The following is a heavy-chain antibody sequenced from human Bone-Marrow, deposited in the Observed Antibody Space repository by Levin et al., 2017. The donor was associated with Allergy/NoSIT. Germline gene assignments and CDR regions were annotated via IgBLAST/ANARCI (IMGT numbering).Heavy chain of an antibody. J-gene: IGHJ4*02. D-gene: IGHD5-18*01. Sequence: PGGSLRLSCAASGFTFSSYGMHWVRQAPGKGLEWVAVISYDGSNKYYADSVKGRFTISRDNSKNTLYLQMNSLRAEDTAVYYCAKGIQLRPGPLLDYWGQGTLVTVSS. CDR3: AKGIQLRPGPLLDY. CDR1: GFTFSSYG. V-gene: IGHV3-30*18. CDR2: ISYDGSNK.